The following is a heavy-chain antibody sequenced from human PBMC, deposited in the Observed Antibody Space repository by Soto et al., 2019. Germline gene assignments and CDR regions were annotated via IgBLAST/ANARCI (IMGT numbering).Heavy chain of an antibody. D-gene: IGHD2-21*01. CDR1: GYKFISHS. V-gene: IGHV1-18*01. Sequence: QIQLVQSGGEVKKPGASVKVSCKSSGYKFISHSITWVRQAPGQGLEWMGRISAYNGNTNYAQKLQGRITMTTDTSTNTDYMERRSLRADDTAVYYCARGAFCGGAPGCRDMDVWGQGTTVPVSS. CDR3: ARGAFCGGAPGCRDMDV. J-gene: IGHJ6*02. CDR2: ISAYNGNT.